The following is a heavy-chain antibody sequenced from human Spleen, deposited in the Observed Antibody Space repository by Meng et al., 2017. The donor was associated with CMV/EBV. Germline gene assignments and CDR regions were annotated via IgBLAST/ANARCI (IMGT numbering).Heavy chain of an antibody. D-gene: IGHD2-21*02. J-gene: IGHJ5*02. V-gene: IGHV1-2*02. CDR3: AAPVFGGDSYWWLDP. CDR2: INPKGGHT. CDR1: GYKFPEFY. Sequence: GYKFPEFYLHWLRQAPGPGPEWVGWINPKGGHTNYVQKFQGGVTMTRDMSTRTAYMELIRLTTDDTAVYFCAAPVFGGDSYWWLDPWGQGTLVTVSS.